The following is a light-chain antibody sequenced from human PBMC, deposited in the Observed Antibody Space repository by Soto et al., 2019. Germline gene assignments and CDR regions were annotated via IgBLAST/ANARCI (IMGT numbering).Light chain of an antibody. Sequence: QSVLTQPPSVSGAPGQRVTISCTGSSSNIGAGYDVHWYQQLPRTAPKLLIYGISNRPSGVPDRFSGSKSGNTASLAITGLQAEDEADYYCCSYAGSFYVFGTGTKVTVL. V-gene: IGLV1-40*01. CDR3: CSYAGSFYV. J-gene: IGLJ1*01. CDR1: SSNIGAGYD. CDR2: GIS.